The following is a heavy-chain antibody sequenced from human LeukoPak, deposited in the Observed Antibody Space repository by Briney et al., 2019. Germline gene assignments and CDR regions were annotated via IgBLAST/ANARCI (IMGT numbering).Heavy chain of an antibody. J-gene: IGHJ4*02. CDR2: IYYSVST. D-gene: IGHD1-26*01. CDR1: GGSISSHY. Sequence: SETLSLTCTVSGGSISSHYWSWIRQPPGKGLEWIGHIYYSVSTNYNPSLKSRVTISIDTSKNQFSLKLSSVTAADTAVYYCAKRTGGTGNFDYWGQGTLVTVSS. V-gene: IGHV4-59*08. CDR3: AKRTGGTGNFDY.